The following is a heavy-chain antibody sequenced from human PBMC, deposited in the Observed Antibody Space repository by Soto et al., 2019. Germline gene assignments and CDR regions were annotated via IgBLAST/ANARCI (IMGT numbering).Heavy chain of an antibody. J-gene: IGHJ6*03. CDR2: IGGSGGST. Sequence: GGSLRLSCAASGFTFRNYAMTWVRQAPGKGLEWVSDIGGSGGSTYYADSVKGRFTISRDNSKNTLYLQMNSLRAEDTAVYYCAKDGGDANYYYYYMDVWGKGTTVTVSS. V-gene: IGHV3-23*01. D-gene: IGHD2-21*02. CDR1: GFTFRNYA. CDR3: AKDGGDANYYYYYMDV.